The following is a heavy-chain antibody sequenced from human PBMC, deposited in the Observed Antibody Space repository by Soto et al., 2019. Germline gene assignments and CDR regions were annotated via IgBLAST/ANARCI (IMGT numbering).Heavy chain of an antibody. D-gene: IGHD2-21*02. V-gene: IGHV3-15*04. CDR1: GFTFSKAY. CDR2: VDSKIDADKT. CDR3: VTRVTAVVTARFDY. Sequence: GWSLRLSGTASGFTFSKAYMNWVRQAPGKGMEWVGQVDSKIDADKTEFAAPVKGRFTLSRDESKNTVYLQMNGLEIEDTAMYYCVTRVTAVVTARFDYWGQGTLVTVSS. J-gene: IGHJ4*02.